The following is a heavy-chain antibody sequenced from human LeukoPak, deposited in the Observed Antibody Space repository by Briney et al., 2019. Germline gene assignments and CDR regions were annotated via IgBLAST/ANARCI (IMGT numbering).Heavy chain of an antibody. CDR1: GGSISSYY. CDR2: IYYSRST. J-gene: IGHJ5*02. V-gene: IGHV4-59*01. CDR3: ARGAAMRGSRFDP. D-gene: IGHD5-18*01. Sequence: PSETLSLTCTVSGGSISSYYWSWIRQPPGKGLEWIGYIYYSRSTNYNPSLKSRVTISVDTSKNQFSLKLSSVTAADTAVYYCARGAAMRGSRFDPWGQGTLVTVSS.